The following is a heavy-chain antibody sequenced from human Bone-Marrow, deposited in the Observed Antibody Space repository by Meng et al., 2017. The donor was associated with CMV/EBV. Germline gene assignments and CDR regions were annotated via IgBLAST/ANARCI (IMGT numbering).Heavy chain of an antibody. CDR1: GYTFTSYD. CDR2: MNPNSGNT. V-gene: IGHV1-8*03. J-gene: IGHJ4*02. D-gene: IGHD4-11*01. Sequence: ASVKVSCKASGYTFTSYDINWVRQATGQGLEWMGWMNPNSGNTGYAQKFQGRVTITRNTSISTAYMELSSLRSEYTAVYYFSRDYSDYGAIDYWGQGTLVTVSS. CDR3: SRDYSDYGAIDY.